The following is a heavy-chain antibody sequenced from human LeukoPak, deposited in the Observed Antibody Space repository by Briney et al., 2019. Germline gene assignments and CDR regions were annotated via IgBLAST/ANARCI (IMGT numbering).Heavy chain of an antibody. CDR3: GRDLGYCSGTACYACFDY. CDR2: INGDGSEK. V-gene: IGHV3-7*04. D-gene: IGHD2-2*01. J-gene: IGHJ4*02. Sequence: GGSLRLSCAASGFTFSSYWMTWVRQAPGQGLEWVAHINGDGSEKYHVDSVKGRFTISRDNAKNSLYLQMNSLRAEDTAVYYCGRDLGYCSGTACYACFDYWGQGTLVTVSS. CDR1: GFTFSSYW.